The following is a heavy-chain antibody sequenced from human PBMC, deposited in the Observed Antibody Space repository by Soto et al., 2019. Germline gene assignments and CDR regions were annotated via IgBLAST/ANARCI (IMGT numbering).Heavy chain of an antibody. CDR3: ARTPYSSIWYRERYFDY. Sequence: SETLSLTCTVSGGSISSYYWSWIRQPPGKGLEWIGYIYYSGSTNYNPSLKSRVTISVDTSKNQFSLKLSSVTAADTAVYYCARTPYSSIWYRERYFDYWGQGTLVTVSS. J-gene: IGHJ4*02. CDR1: GGSISSYY. CDR2: IYYSGST. V-gene: IGHV4-59*01. D-gene: IGHD6-13*01.